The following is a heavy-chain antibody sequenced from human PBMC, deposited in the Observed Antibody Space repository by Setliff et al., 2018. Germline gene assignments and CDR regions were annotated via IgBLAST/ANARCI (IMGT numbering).Heavy chain of an antibody. CDR3: ARGGYCSSTSCYGWFDP. J-gene: IGHJ5*02. D-gene: IGHD2-2*01. Sequence: SETLFLTCTVSGGSIRSYYWNWIRQPPGKGLEWIGYIYYSGSTYYNPSLKSRVTISVDTSKNQFSLKLSSVTAADTAVYYCARGGYCSSTSCYGWFDPWGQGTLVTVSS. V-gene: IGHV4-59*12. CDR1: GGSIRSYY. CDR2: IYYSGST.